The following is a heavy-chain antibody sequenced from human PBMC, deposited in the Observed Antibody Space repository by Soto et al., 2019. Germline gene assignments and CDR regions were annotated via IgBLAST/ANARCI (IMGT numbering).Heavy chain of an antibody. D-gene: IGHD1-26*01. J-gene: IGHJ4*02. CDR2: ISSSSSYT. CDR1: GFTFSDYY. CDR3: ARSLYSGSYLTDY. Sequence: GGSLRLSCAASGFTFSDYYMSWIRQAPGKGLEWVSYISSSSSYTNYADSVKGRFTISRDNAKNSLYLQMNSLRAEDTAVYYCARSLYSGSYLTDYWGQGTLVTVSS. V-gene: IGHV3-11*06.